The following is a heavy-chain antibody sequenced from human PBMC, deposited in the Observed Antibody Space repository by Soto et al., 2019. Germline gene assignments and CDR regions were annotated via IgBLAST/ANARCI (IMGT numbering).Heavy chain of an antibody. Sequence: GGSLRLSCAASGFTFSSYGMHWVRQAPGKGLEWVAVISYDGSNKYYADSVQGRFTISRDNSKNTLYPQMNSLRAEDTAVYYCANDRFIRRCSYAFDIWGEAT. D-gene: IGHD2-21*01. V-gene: IGHV3-30*18. CDR1: GFTFSSYG. CDR3: ANDRFIRRCSYAFDI. CDR2: ISYDGSNK. J-gene: IGHJ3*02.